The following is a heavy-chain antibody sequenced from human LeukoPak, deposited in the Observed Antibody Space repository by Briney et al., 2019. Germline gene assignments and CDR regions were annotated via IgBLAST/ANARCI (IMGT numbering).Heavy chain of an antibody. CDR1: GGSFSGFY. CDR3: ARRPESFDY. Sequence: SETLSLTCAVYGGSFSGFYWSWIRQPPGEGLEWIGEINHSGSTNYNPSLKSRVSISVDTSKNQFSLKLSSVTAADTAVYYCARRPESFDYWGQGTLVTVSS. J-gene: IGHJ4*02. V-gene: IGHV4-34*01. D-gene: IGHD1-14*01. CDR2: INHSGST.